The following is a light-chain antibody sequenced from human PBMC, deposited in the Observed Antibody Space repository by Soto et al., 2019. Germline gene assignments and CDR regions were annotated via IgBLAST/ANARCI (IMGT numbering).Light chain of an antibody. CDR1: SSDVGGYNY. J-gene: IGLJ1*01. CDR3: SLYTIASTLLHL. V-gene: IGLV2-14*01. CDR2: GVT. Sequence: QSALTQPASVSGSPGQSITISCTGTSSDVGGYNYVSWYQQHPGIAPNLLIYGVTNRPSGVSTRFSGSKSGNTASLTISGLQAEDEADYHCSLYTIASTLLHLFGIGTKLTVL.